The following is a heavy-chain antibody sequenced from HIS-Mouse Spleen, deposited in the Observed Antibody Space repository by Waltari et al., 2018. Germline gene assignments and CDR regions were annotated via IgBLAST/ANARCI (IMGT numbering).Heavy chain of an antibody. D-gene: IGHD1-26*01. V-gene: IGHV4-39*07. J-gene: IGHJ4*02. CDR2: IYYSGST. CDR3: ARDRELYFDY. CDR1: GGSISSSSYY. Sequence: QLQLQESGPGLVKPSETLSLTCTVSGGSISSSSYYWGWIRQPPGKGLELIGSIYYSGSTNYNPSLKRRVTLSVDTSKTQFSLKLSSVTAADTAVYYCARDRELYFDYWGQGTLVTVSS.